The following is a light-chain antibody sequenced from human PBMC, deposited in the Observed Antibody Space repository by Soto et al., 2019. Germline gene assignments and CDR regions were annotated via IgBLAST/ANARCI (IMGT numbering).Light chain of an antibody. CDR1: QSISSS. Sequence: VLTKTQGILPLSPGERASLSCWASQSISSSFLAWYQQKPGQAPRVLIYGASTRATGIPARFSGSGSGTEFTLTISSLQSEDFAVYYCQQYSNWPRTFGQGTKVDI. CDR2: GAS. J-gene: IGKJ1*01. CDR3: QQYSNWPRT. V-gene: IGKV3-15*01.